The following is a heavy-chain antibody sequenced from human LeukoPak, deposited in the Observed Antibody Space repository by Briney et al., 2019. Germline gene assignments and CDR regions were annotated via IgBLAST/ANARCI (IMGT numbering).Heavy chain of an antibody. J-gene: IGHJ4*02. CDR2: ISPDGSSR. D-gene: IGHD2-21*02. Sequence: GGSLRLSCAASGFTFRSFWMHWVRQPPGKGLEWVSRISPDGSSRNYVDSVKGRFTISRDNAKNTLYMQMNSLRGDDTAVYYCTREPHYGGDGFDSWGQGTLVTVSS. V-gene: IGHV3-74*01. CDR3: TREPHYGGDGFDS. CDR1: GFTFRSFW.